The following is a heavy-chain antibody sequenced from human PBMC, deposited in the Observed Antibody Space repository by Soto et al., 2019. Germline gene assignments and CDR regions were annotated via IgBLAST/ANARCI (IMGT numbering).Heavy chain of an antibody. V-gene: IGHV3-30*18. J-gene: IGHJ3*02. CDR3: AKDWRYNYDTDAFDI. CDR1: GFSFSTYG. D-gene: IGHD5-18*01. CDR2: ISYHGNDR. Sequence: GGSLRLSCAASGFSFSTYGMHWFRQAPGKGLEWVAVISYHGNDRYYADSVRGRFTISRDDSKNTLYLQMDSLRAEDTAVYYCAKDWRYNYDTDAFDIWGRGTMVTVSS.